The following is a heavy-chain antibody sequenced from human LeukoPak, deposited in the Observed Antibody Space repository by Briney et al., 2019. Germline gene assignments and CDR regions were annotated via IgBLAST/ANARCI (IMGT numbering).Heavy chain of an antibody. J-gene: IGHJ6*03. CDR3: ARVADDLAPPWAGGNYFYYMDF. D-gene: IGHD3-3*01. CDR1: GFTFSSDS. Sequence: HPGGSLRLSCAASGFTFSSDSMHWVRQAPGKGLEWVSYIRSNSATTHYADSVQGRFTVSRDNTHNTLYLQMNSLRVEDTAVYYCARVADDLAPPWAGGNYFYYMDFWGKGTMVTVSS. V-gene: IGHV3-48*04. CDR2: IRSNSATT.